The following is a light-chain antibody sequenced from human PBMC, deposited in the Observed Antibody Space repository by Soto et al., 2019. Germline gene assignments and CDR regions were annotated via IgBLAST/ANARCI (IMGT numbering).Light chain of an antibody. V-gene: IGLV2-14*01. CDR3: SSYTSRSYV. J-gene: IGLJ1*01. CDR2: EVS. Sequence: QSALTQPASVSGSPGQSITISCTGTSSDVGGYNYVSWYQQHPGKDTKLMIYEVSTRPSGVSNRFSGSKSGNTASLTISGLQAEDEADYYCSSYTSRSYVFGTGTKLTVL. CDR1: SSDVGGYNY.